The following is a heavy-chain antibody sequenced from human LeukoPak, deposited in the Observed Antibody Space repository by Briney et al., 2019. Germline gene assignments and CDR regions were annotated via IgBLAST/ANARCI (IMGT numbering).Heavy chain of an antibody. CDR1: GNTFTSYY. V-gene: IGHV1-2*02. D-gene: IGHD3-3*01. CDR2: INPNSGST. J-gene: IGHJ3*02. CDR3: ATTFGARDAFDI. Sequence: GASVNVSCKASGNTFTSYYIHWARQAPGQGLEWMGWINPNSGSTNYGQKFQGRVTMTRDTSINSAYMEMRRLRSDDTAIYYCATTFGARDAFDIWGQGTMVTVSS.